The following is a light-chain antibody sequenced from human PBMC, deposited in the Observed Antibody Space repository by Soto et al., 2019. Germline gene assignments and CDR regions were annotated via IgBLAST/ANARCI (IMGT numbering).Light chain of an antibody. CDR2: DVS. J-gene: IGLJ1*01. V-gene: IGLV2-14*03. Sequence: QSVLTQPASVSGSPGQSITISCTGTSSDVGGYNYVSWYQQHPAKAPKVMIYDVSNRPSGVSNRFSGSKSGNTASLTISGLQAEDEADYYCYSYTSSSNYVFGTGTKVT. CDR3: YSYTSSSNYV. CDR1: SSDVGGYNY.